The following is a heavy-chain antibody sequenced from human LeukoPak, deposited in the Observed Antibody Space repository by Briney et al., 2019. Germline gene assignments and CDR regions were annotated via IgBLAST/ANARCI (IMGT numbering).Heavy chain of an antibody. D-gene: IGHD2-2*02. CDR1: GFTFSSYA. V-gene: IGHV3-23*01. CDR3: AKGSPTIVVVPAAITGGY. CDR2: ISGSGGST. J-gene: IGHJ4*02. Sequence: GGSLRLSCAASGFTFSSYAMSWVRQAPGKGLEWVSAISGSGGSTYYADSVKGRFTISRGNSRNTLYLQMNSLRAEDTAVYYCAKGSPTIVVVPAAITGGYWGQGTLVTVSS.